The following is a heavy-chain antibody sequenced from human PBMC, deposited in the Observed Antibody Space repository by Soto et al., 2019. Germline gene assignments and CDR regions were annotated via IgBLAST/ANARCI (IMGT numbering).Heavy chain of an antibody. V-gene: IGHV4-34*01. CDR1: GGSFSGYY. J-gene: IGHJ5*02. CDR3: ARVDIVTTSWFDP. CDR2: INHRGYT. Sequence: SETLSLTCAVYGGSFSGYYWSWIRQPPGKGLEWIGEINHRGYTTYNPSLKSRVTISVDTSKNQFSLKLSSVTAADTAVYYCARVDIVTTSWFDPWGQGTPVTVSS. D-gene: IGHD5-12*01.